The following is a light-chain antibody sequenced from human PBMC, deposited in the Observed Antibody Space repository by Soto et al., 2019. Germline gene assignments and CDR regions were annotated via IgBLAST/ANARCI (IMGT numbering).Light chain of an antibody. V-gene: IGKV3-15*01. Sequence: EIVMTQSPATLSVSPGERATLSCRASQSISSNLAWYQQKPGQAPRLLMFRTSSRATGFPARFSGSGSGTDFTLTITSLQSEDFAVYYCQQYNNWPPFTFGPGTKVDIK. CDR3: QQYNNWPPFT. CDR2: RTS. J-gene: IGKJ3*01. CDR1: QSISSN.